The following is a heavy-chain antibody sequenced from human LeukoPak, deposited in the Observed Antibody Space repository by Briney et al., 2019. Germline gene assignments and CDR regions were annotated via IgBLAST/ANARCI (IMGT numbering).Heavy chain of an antibody. D-gene: IGHD2-21*02. Sequence: PSETLSLTCTVSGDSISSSSSYWGWIRQPPGEGLEWIGSIYYSGSTYYNTSLKSRVTISVDTSKNQFSLKLSSVTAADTAVYYCANLVVVTAMGGPDAFDIWGQGTMVTVSS. V-gene: IGHV4-39*07. CDR3: ANLVVVTAMGGPDAFDI. CDR2: IYYSGST. CDR1: GDSISSSSSY. J-gene: IGHJ3*02.